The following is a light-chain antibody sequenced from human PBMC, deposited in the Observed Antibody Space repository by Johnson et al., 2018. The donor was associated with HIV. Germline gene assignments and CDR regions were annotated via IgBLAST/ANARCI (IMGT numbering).Light chain of an antibody. CDR3: GTWDKSLNTGAV. CDR1: SSNIVNIY. J-gene: IGLJ1*01. V-gene: IGLV1-51*01. CDR2: DNN. Sequence: QSVLTQPPSVSASPGQKVTISCSASSSNIVNIYISWYQHLPGTAPKLLIYDNNKRPSGIPDRFSGSKSGTSATLAITGLQTGDEADYYCGTWDKSLNTGAVFGTGTKVTVL.